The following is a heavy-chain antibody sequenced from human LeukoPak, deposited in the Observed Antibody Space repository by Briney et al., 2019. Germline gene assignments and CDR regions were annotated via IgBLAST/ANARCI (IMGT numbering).Heavy chain of an antibody. Sequence: GGSLRLSCAASGFTFSNYEMNWVRQAPGKGLEWVSYISRSSGSSIYYADSVKGRFTISRDNAKNSLYLQMNSLRAEHTAVYYCARDSSGWYYFDYWGQGILVTVSS. J-gene: IGHJ4*02. CDR2: ISRSSGSSI. V-gene: IGHV3-48*03. D-gene: IGHD6-19*01. CDR1: GFTFSNYE. CDR3: ARDSSGWYYFDY.